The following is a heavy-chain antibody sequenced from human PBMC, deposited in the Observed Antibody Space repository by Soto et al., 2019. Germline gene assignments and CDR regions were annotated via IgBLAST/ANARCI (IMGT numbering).Heavy chain of an antibody. J-gene: IGHJ1*01. CDR2: IWHDGSQK. CDR3: ARPGTDCSGGSCYFVPEYFQH. V-gene: IGHV3-33*01. Sequence: QVQLVESGGGVVQPGRSLRLSCSASGFTFSAYGMHWVRQAPGKGPEWVAIIWHDGSQKYYAESVKGRFIISRDNSKDTLYLPMNNLRVEDTAVYYCARPGTDCSGGSCYFVPEYFQHWGRGTLVSVSS. CDR1: GFTFSAYG. D-gene: IGHD2-15*01.